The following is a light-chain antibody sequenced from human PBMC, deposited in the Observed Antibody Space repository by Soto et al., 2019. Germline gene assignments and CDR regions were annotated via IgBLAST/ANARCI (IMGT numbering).Light chain of an antibody. CDR2: AAS. Sequence: DIQMTQSPSSLSASVGDRVTITCRASQSISSYLNWYQQKPGKAPKLLIYAASSLQSGVPSRFSGSGSGRDLPRTTSSLQPEDFATYYCQQRYSTLTFGQGKRLETK. CDR3: QQRYSTLT. V-gene: IGKV1-39*01. CDR1: QSISSY. J-gene: IGKJ5*01.